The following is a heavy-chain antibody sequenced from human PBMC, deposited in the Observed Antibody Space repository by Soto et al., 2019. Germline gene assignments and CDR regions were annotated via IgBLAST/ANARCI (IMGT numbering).Heavy chain of an antibody. D-gene: IGHD6-13*01. J-gene: IGHJ4*02. Sequence: ASVKFSCKASGYTFTGYYMHWVRQAPGQGLEWMGWINPNSGGTNYAQKFQGWVTMTRDTSISTAYMELSRLRSDDTAVYYCARAAAAGTPPYFDYWGQGTLVTVSS. CDR3: ARAAAAGTPPYFDY. CDR2: INPNSGGT. V-gene: IGHV1-2*04. CDR1: GYTFTGYY.